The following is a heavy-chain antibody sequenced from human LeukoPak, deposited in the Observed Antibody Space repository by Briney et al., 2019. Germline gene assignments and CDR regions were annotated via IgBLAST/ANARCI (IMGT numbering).Heavy chain of an antibody. Sequence: PSQTLSLTCAISGDDVSGDTVAGNWIRQSPSRGLEWLGRTYFRSKWYTEYAVSVKSRININPDTSKSLFSLHLQSVTPEDTAVYYCARGNNWNYLRAFDIWGQGTVVTVSS. CDR2: TYFRSKWYT. J-gene: IGHJ3*02. CDR3: ARGNNWNYLRAFDI. V-gene: IGHV6-1*01. CDR1: GDDVSGDTVA. D-gene: IGHD1-7*01.